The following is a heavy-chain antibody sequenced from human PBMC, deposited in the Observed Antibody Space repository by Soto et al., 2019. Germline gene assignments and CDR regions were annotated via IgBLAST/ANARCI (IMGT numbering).Heavy chain of an antibody. J-gene: IGHJ6*02. Sequence: ASVKVSCKASGYTSTSYAMHWVRQAPGQRLEWMGWINAGNGNTKYSQKFQGRVTITRDTSASTAYMELSSLRSEDTAVYYCASVWGYYDSGRYYYYGMDVWGQGTTVTVSS. D-gene: IGHD3-10*01. CDR2: INAGNGNT. V-gene: IGHV1-3*01. CDR3: ASVWGYYDSGRYYYYGMDV. CDR1: GYTSTSYA.